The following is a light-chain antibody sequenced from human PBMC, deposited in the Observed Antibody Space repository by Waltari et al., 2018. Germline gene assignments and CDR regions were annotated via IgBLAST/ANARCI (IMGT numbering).Light chain of an antibody. CDR2: GAS. V-gene: IGKV3-20*01. CDR3: QHHGRSPAT. CDR1: QSISRY. J-gene: IGKJ4*02. Sequence: IMLTQSPGTLSLSPGERATLSCRASQSISRYLAWYQQKPGQAPRLLIYGASTRATGIPDRFSGSGSGTDFSLTISGLEPEDSAVYYCQHHGRSPATFGEGTKVEIK.